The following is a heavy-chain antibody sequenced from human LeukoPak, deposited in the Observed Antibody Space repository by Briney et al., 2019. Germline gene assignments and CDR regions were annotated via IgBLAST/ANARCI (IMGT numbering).Heavy chain of an antibody. CDR1: GFTFSSYG. V-gene: IGHV3-30*18. CDR3: AKGSIAAAGKNYFDY. D-gene: IGHD6-13*01. Sequence: PGGSLRLSCAASGFTFSSYGMHWVRQAPGKGLEWVAVISYDGSNKYYADSVEGRFTISRDNSKNTLYLQMNSLRAEDTAVYYCAKGSIAAAGKNYFDYWGQGTLVTVSS. CDR2: ISYDGSNK. J-gene: IGHJ4*02.